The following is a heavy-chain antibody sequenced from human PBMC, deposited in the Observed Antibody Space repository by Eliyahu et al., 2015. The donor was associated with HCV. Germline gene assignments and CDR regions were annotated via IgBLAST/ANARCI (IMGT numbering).Heavy chain of an antibody. J-gene: IGHJ6*02. CDR2: ISSSSSYT. V-gene: IGHV3-11*06. D-gene: IGHD6-6*01. CDR1: GFTFSTYY. Sequence: QVQLVESGGGLVKPGGSLRLXCAASGFTFSTYYMSWIRQAPGKGLEWVSYISSSSSYTNYADSVKGRFTISRDNAKNSLYLQMNSLRAEDTAVYYCARGQLANYYYYGMDVWGQGTTVTVSS. CDR3: ARGQLANYYYYGMDV.